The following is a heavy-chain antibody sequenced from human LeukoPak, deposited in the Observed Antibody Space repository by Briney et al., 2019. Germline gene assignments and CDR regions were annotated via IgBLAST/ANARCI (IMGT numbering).Heavy chain of an antibody. Sequence: GGSLRLSCAASGFTFSSYWMSWVRQAPGKGLEWVANIKEDGSEKSYVDFVKGRFTISRDNANNALHLQMNSLRAEDTAVYYCARVFWETVNTGYYSDFWGQGTLVTVSS. D-gene: IGHD3-22*01. CDR1: GFTFSSYW. V-gene: IGHV3-7*01. J-gene: IGHJ4*02. CDR3: ARVFWETVNTGYYSDF. CDR2: IKEDGSEK.